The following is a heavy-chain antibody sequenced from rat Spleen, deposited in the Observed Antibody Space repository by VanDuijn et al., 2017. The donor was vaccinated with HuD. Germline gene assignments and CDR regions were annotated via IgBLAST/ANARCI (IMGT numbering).Heavy chain of an antibody. Sequence: EVQLVESGGGLVQPGRSLKLSCVASGFTFSNYWMTWIRQAPGKGLEWVASITNGGGNTHYPDSVKGRFTISRDNAKSTLYLQMNSLRSEDTATYYCARGLRGYYFDYWGQGVMVTVSS. D-gene: IGHD1-11*01. CDR1: GFTFSNYW. CDR3: ARGLRGYYFDY. CDR2: ITNGGGNT. V-gene: IGHV5-31*01. J-gene: IGHJ2*01.